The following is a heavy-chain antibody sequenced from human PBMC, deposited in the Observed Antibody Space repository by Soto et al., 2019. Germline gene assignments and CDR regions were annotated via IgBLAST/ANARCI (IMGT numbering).Heavy chain of an antibody. CDR3: ARHYSSDIEMATRSHFDY. D-gene: IGHD5-12*01. Sequence: QLQLQESGPGLVKPSETLSLTCTVSGGSISSSSYYWGWIRQPPGKGLEWIGSIYYSGSTYYNPSLKSRVTISVDTSKNQFSLKLSSVTAADTAVYYCARHYSSDIEMATRSHFDYWGQGTLVTVSS. CDR1: GGSISSSSYY. V-gene: IGHV4-39*01. CDR2: IYYSGST. J-gene: IGHJ4*02.